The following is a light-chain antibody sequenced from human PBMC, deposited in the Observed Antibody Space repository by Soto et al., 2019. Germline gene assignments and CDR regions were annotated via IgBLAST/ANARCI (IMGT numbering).Light chain of an antibody. Sequence: DIQMTQSPSTLSASVGDRVTITCRASQSISSWLARYQQKPGKAPKPLIYKASTLQSGVPSRFSGSGSGTEFTLAISSLQPDDSATYYCQQYNDNWTFGQGTKVDIK. CDR1: QSISSW. CDR3: QQYNDNWT. V-gene: IGKV1-5*03. J-gene: IGKJ1*01. CDR2: KAS.